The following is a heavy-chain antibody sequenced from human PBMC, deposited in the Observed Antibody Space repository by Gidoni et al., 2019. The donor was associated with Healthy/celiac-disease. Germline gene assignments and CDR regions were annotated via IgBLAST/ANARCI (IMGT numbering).Heavy chain of an antibody. CDR1: GFTVSSNY. CDR2: IYSGGST. CDR3: ARDGTIAAAGNDAFDI. Sequence: EVQLVESGGGLVQPGGSLRLSCAASGFTVSSNYMSWVRQAPGKGLEWVSVIYSGGSTYYADSVKGRFTISRDNSKNTLYLQMNSLRAEDTAVYYCARDGTIAAAGNDAFDIWGQGTMVTVSS. D-gene: IGHD6-13*01. J-gene: IGHJ3*02. V-gene: IGHV3-66*01.